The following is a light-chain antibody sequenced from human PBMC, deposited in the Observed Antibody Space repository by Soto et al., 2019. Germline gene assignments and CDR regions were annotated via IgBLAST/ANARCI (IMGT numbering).Light chain of an antibody. J-gene: IGKJ1*01. Sequence: DIHITYSPCSLSPSLVDRVTITCRASQGIRNDLGWYQQKPGKAPKRLIYAASSLQSGVPSRFSGSGSRTEFTLTISRLQPEDFATYYCQQYTIYSRAFGQGTKVDIK. CDR1: QGIRND. CDR2: AAS. V-gene: IGKV1-17*01. CDR3: QQYTIYSRA.